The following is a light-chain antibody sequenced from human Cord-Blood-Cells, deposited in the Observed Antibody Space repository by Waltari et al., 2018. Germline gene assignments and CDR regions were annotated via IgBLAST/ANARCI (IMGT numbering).Light chain of an antibody. CDR1: SRDVGGYNY. J-gene: IGLJ3*02. CDR2: EFS. Sequence: QSALTQPASVSGSPGQSITISCTGTSRDVGGYNYVPWYQQHPGKAPKLMIYEFSNRPAGVSNRFSGSKSGNTASLTISGLQAEDEADYYCSSYTSSSTWVFGGGTKLTVL. CDR3: SSYTSSSTWV. V-gene: IGLV2-14*01.